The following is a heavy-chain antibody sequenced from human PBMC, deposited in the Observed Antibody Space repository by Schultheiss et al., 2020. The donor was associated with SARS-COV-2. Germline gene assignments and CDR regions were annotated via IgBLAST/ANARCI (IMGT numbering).Heavy chain of an antibody. D-gene: IGHD2-15*01. V-gene: IGHV3-7*01. J-gene: IGHJ4*02. CDR3: AREPISCSGGSCYSGGVDY. CDR1: GFTFSSYW. CDR2: IKQDGSEK. Sequence: GESLKISCAASGFTFSSYWMSWVRQAPGKGLEWVANIKQDGSEKYYVDSVKGRFTISRDNAKNSLNLQMNSLRAEDTAVYYCAREPISCSGGSCYSGGVDYWGQGTLVTVSS.